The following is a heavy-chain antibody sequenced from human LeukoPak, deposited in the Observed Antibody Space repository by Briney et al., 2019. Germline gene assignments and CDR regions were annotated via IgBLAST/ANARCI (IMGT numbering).Heavy chain of an antibody. J-gene: IGHJ3*02. D-gene: IGHD2-15*01. V-gene: IGHV4-30-4*08. Sequence: PSETLSLTCTVSSGSISSGDYYWSWIRQPPGKGLEWLGYIYYSGTTYYNPSLRSRTSISPDPSKNHFSLRLTSVTAADTAVYYCARASPATVSFDIWGQGTLVTVSS. CDR2: IYYSGTT. CDR1: SGSISSGDYY. CDR3: ARASPATVSFDI.